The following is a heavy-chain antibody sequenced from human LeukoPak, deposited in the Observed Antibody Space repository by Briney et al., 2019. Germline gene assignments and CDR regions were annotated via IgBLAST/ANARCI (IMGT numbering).Heavy chain of an antibody. CDR2: FFSGST. V-gene: IGHV4-59*01. J-gene: IGHJ4*02. CDR1: GAPISSYY. Sequence: SETLSLTCSVSGAPISSYYCSWIRQSPGKGLEWFGYFFSGSTNYNPSLKSRVTISVDTSKNQFSLKLSSVTAADTAVYYCARDADSSTWYAGAYFDYWGQGTLVTVSS. D-gene: IGHD6-13*01. CDR3: ARDADSSTWYAGAYFDY.